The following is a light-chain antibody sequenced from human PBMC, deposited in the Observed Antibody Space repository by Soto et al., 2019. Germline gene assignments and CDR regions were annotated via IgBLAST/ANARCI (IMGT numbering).Light chain of an antibody. Sequence: SALTQPASVSGSPGQSISISCTGTRGDVGGYNSVSWYQHHPGKAPKLLISDVSSRPSGVSSRFSGSKSGNTASLTISGLQADDEADYYCASYSTGDTLYVFGSGTKVTVL. CDR1: RGDVGGYNS. V-gene: IGLV2-14*01. J-gene: IGLJ1*01. CDR2: DVS. CDR3: ASYSTGDTLYV.